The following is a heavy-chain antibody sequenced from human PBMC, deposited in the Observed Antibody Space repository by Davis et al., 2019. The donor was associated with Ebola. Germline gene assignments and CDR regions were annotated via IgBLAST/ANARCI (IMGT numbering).Heavy chain of an antibody. J-gene: IGHJ5*02. CDR2: ISVRSIT. CDR1: GFIFSSYA. Sequence: GESLKISCAASGFIFSSYAVSWVRQAPGKGLEWVSSISVRSITYHADSVKGRFTTSRDNSKNTLYLQMNSLRAEDTAVYYCAKVHPPTTVTTGWFDPWGQGTLVTVSS. CDR3: AKVHPPTTVTTGWFDP. D-gene: IGHD4-17*01. V-gene: IGHV3-23*01.